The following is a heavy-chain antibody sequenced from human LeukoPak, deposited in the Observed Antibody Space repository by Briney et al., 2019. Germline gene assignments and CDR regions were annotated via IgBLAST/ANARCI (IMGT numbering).Heavy chain of an antibody. D-gene: IGHD3-10*01. J-gene: IGHJ6*02. Sequence: GASVKVSCKASGYTFTSYGISWVRQAPGQGLEWMGWISAYNGNTNYAQKLQGRVTMTTDTSTSTAYMELRSLRSDDTAVYYCARDRPRGVITDGMDVWGQGTTVTVSS. CDR3: ARDRPRGVITDGMDV. CDR1: GYTFTSYG. V-gene: IGHV1-18*01. CDR2: ISAYNGNT.